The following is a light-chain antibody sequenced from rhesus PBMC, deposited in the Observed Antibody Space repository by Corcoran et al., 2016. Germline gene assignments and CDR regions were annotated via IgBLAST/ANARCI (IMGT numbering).Light chain of an antibody. CDR1: QSISSW. CDR3: QQYSSRPPT. J-gene: IGKJ1*01. CDR2: KAA. V-gene: IGKV1-22*01. Sequence: DIQMTQSPSSLSASVGDTDTITCRASQSISSWLAWYQQTPGKAPKLLIYKAASLQSGVPSRFSGSGSGTDFTLTISSLQSEDFATYYCQQYSSRPPTFGQGTKVEIK.